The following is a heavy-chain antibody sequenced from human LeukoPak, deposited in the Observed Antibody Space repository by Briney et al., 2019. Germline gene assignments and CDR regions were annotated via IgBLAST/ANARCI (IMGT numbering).Heavy chain of an antibody. CDR2: ISYDGSNK. Sequence: SGGSLRLSCAASGFTFSSYAMHWVRQAPGKGLEWVAVISYDGSNKYYADSVKGRFTISRDNSKNTLYLQMNSLRAEDTAVYYCAKEILSYGWRYCDSTSCPPGGYYGMDVWGQGTTVTVSS. V-gene: IGHV3-30-3*02. CDR3: AKEILSYGWRYCDSTSCPPGGYYGMDV. J-gene: IGHJ6*02. D-gene: IGHD2-2*01. CDR1: GFTFSSYA.